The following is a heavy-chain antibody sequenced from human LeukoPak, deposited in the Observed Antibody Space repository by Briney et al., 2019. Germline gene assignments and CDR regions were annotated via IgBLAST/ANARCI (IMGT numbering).Heavy chain of an antibody. V-gene: IGHV3-23*01. CDR3: AKRGGTTVATLVNWFDP. CDR1: GFTFSSYA. D-gene: IGHD5-12*01. CDR2: ISGSGGST. Sequence: GGSLRLSCAASGFTFSSYAMSWVRQAPGKGLEWVSAISGSGGSTYYADSVKGRFTISRDNSKNTLYLQMNSLRAEDTAVYYCAKRGGTTVATLVNWFDPWGQGTLVTVSS. J-gene: IGHJ5*02.